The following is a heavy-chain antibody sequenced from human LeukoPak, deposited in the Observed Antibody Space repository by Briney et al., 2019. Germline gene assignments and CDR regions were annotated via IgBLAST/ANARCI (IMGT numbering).Heavy chain of an antibody. CDR2: IKQDRSEK. Sequence: GGSLRLSCAASGFTFSSYWMSWGRQAPGKGRGGGANIKQDRSEKYSVDSVKGRFTISRDNAKNSLYLQMNSLRAEDTAVYYCASYLGFGRAFDIWGQGTMVTVSS. CDR3: ASYLGFGRAFDI. CDR1: GFTFSSYW. J-gene: IGHJ3*02. D-gene: IGHD2/OR15-2a*01. V-gene: IGHV3-7*01.